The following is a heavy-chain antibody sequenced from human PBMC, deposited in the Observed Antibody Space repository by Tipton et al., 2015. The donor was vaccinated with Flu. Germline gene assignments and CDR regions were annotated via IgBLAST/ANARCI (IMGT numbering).Heavy chain of an antibody. D-gene: IGHD4-11*01. CDR1: GGSLSGYY. V-gene: IGHV4-34*01. Sequence: TLSLTCAVYGGSLSGYYWSWIRQTPGKGLEWIGEINHSGSTNYNPSLKSRVTISVDTSKNQFSLRLTSVTAADTAIYYCARRDYSNYVSEPKNRFDPWGQGTLVTVSS. J-gene: IGHJ5*02. CDR2: INHSGST. CDR3: ARRDYSNYVSEPKNRFDP.